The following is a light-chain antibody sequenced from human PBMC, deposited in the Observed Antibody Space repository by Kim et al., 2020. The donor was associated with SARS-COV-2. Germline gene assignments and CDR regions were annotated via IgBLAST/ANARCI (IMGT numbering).Light chain of an antibody. J-gene: IGLJ1*01. Sequence: QSFTTACTGTSSDVGSYKYVSWYQKYPGKAPKLMIYDVSKRPSGVSNRFSGSKSGNTASLTISGLQAEDEADYYCLSYTRSTTKVFGAGTKVTVL. CDR3: LSYTRSTTKV. CDR1: SSDVGSYKY. CDR2: DVS. V-gene: IGLV2-14*03.